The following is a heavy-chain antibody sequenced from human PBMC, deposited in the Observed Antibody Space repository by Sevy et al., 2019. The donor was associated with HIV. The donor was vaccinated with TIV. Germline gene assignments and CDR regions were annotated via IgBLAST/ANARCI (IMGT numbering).Heavy chain of an antibody. V-gene: IGHV3-74*01. CDR1: GFTFSTCW. CDR3: ARESRGSLEGFDI. J-gene: IGHJ3*02. Sequence: GGSLRLSCAASGFTFSTCWMHWVRQAPGKGLVWVSRINSDGNYRSYVESVEGRFTISRDNAQNTLFLQMSSLRVEDTAVYYCARESRGSLEGFDIWGQGTMVTVSS. D-gene: IGHD1-26*01. CDR2: INSDGNYR.